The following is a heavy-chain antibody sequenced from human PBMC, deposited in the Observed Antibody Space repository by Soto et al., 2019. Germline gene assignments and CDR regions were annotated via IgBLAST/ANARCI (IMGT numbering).Heavy chain of an antibody. J-gene: IGHJ6*02. CDR3: PRDRVRRYYYYYGMGV. Sequence: GGSLRLSCAASGFTFSSYWMSWVRQAPGKGLEWVANIKQDGSEKYYVDSVKGRFTISRDNAKNSLYLQTNSLRAEDTAVYYSPRDRVRRYYYYYGMGVWGQRTTVTVSS. CDR1: GFTFSSYW. CDR2: IKQDGSEK. D-gene: IGHD3-10*01. V-gene: IGHV3-7*01.